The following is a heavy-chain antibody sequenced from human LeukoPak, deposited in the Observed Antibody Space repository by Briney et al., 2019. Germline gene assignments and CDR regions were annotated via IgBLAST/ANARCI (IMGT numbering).Heavy chain of an antibody. CDR2: IKQDGSEK. D-gene: IGHD6-19*01. J-gene: IGHJ4*02. CDR1: GFTFGSYW. CDR3: ARMSSGWYFDY. V-gene: IGHV3-7*01. Sequence: GGSLRLSCAASGFTFGSYWMSWVRQAPGKGLEWVANIKQDGSEKYYVDSVKGRFTISRDNAKNSLYLQMNSLRAEDTAVYYCARMSSGWYFDYWGQGTLVTVSS.